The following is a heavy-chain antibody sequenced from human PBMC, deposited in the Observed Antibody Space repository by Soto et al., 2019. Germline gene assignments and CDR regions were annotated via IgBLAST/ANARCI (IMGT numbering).Heavy chain of an antibody. CDR1: GGSFSGYY. J-gene: IGHJ4*02. V-gene: IGHV4-34*01. D-gene: IGHD6-13*01. Sequence: SETLSLTCAVYGGSFSGYYWSWIRQPPGKGLEWIGEINHSGSTNYNPSLKSRVTISVDTSKNQFSLKLSSVTAADTAVYYCARKGVAAATGRFDYWGQGTLVTVSS. CDR3: ARKGVAAATGRFDY. CDR2: INHSGST.